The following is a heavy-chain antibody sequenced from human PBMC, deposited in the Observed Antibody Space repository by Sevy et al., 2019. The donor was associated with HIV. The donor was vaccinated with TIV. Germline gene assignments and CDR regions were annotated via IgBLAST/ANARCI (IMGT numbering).Heavy chain of an antibody. J-gene: IGHJ5*02. CDR1: GGSISSYY. D-gene: IGHD2-8*02. CDR2: IYYSGST. Sequence: SETLSLTCTVSGGSISSYYWSWIRQPPGKGLEWIGYIYYSGSTNYNPSLKSRVTISVDTSKNQFSLKLSSVTAADTAVYYCARSRGSTTFTGGWFDPWGQGTLVTVSS. CDR3: ARSRGSTTFTGGWFDP. V-gene: IGHV4-59*01.